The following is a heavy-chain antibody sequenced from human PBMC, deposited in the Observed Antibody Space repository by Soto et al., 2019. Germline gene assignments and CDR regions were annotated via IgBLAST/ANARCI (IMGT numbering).Heavy chain of an antibody. J-gene: IGHJ4*02. Sequence: QVQLQESGPGLVKPSQTLSLTCTVSGDFISSGGYYWSWIRQLPGKGLEWIGYIYSSGTTYYNPSLKSRITIPVDTSKNQFCLNLSSVTAADTAVYYCARADSSGYYFVYWGQGTLVTVFS. CDR1: GDFISSGGYY. V-gene: IGHV4-31*03. CDR2: IYSSGTT. D-gene: IGHD3-22*01. CDR3: ARADSSGYYFVY.